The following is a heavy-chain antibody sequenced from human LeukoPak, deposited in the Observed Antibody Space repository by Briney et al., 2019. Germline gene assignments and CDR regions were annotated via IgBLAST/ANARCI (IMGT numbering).Heavy chain of an antibody. CDR1: GFTFSSNA. V-gene: IGHV3-21*01. J-gene: IGHJ3*02. D-gene: IGHD6-6*01. CDR2: ISSSSIYI. Sequence: GGSLRLSCAVSGFTFSSNAMSWVRQAPGKGLEWVSSISSSSIYIYYADSVQGRFIISRDNAENSLYLQMSSLKAEDTAVYYCARDPGRWTSSSDAFDIWGQGTMVTVSS. CDR3: ARDPGRWTSSSDAFDI.